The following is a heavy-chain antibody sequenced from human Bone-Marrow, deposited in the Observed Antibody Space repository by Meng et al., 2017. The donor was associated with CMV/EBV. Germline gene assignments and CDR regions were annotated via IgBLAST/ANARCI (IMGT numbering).Heavy chain of an antibody. V-gene: IGHV3-23*03. Sequence: GGSLRLSCAASGFTFSSDAMSWVRQAPGKGLEWVSVIYSGGSSTYYADSVKGRFTISRDNSKNTLYLQMNSLRAEDTAVYYCAKDQSNYVFDYWGQGTLVTVSS. CDR3: AKDQSNYVFDY. J-gene: IGHJ4*02. CDR2: IYSGGSST. CDR1: GFTFSSDA. D-gene: IGHD4-11*01.